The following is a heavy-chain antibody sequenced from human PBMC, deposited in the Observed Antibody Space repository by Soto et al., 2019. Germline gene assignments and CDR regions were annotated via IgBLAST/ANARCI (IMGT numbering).Heavy chain of an antibody. CDR1: GGSISSYY. D-gene: IGHD6-6*01. CDR3: ARDNTEAARPPDYYYYYMDV. CDR2: IYYSGST. Sequence: SETLSLTCTVSGGSISSYYWSWIRQPPGKGLEWIGYIYYSGSTNYNPSLKSRVTISVDTSKNRFSLKLSSVTAADTAVYYCARDNTEAARPPDYYYYYMDVWGKGTTVTVSS. J-gene: IGHJ6*03. V-gene: IGHV4-59*01.